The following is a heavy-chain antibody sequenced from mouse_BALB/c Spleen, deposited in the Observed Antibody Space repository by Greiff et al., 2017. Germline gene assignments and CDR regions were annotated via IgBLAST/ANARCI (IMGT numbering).Heavy chain of an antibody. CDR1: GFTFSSYT. V-gene: IGHV5-9*03. D-gene: IGHD1-1*01. CDR2: ISSGGGNT. CDR3: ATSFITTVVAPSYWYFDV. J-gene: IGHJ1*01. Sequence: EVHLVESGGGLVKPGGSLKLSCAASGFTFSSYTMSWVRQTPEKRLEWVATISSGGGNTYYPDSVKGRFTISRDNAKNNLYLQMSSLRSEDTALYYCATSFITTVVAPSYWYFDVWGAGTTVTVSS.